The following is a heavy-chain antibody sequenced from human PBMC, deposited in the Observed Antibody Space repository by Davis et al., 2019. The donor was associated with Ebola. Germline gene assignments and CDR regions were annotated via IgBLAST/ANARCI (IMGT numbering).Heavy chain of an antibody. V-gene: IGHV4-59*08. CDR1: GGSISSYY. D-gene: IGHD6-6*01. J-gene: IGHJ4*02. Sequence: GSLRLSCTVSGGSISSYYWSWIRQPPGKGLEWIGYIYYSGSTNYNPSLKSRVTISVDTSKNQFSLKLSSVTAADTAVYYCARGSSSSSPVEFDYWGQGTLVTVSS. CDR3: ARGSSSSSPVEFDY. CDR2: IYYSGST.